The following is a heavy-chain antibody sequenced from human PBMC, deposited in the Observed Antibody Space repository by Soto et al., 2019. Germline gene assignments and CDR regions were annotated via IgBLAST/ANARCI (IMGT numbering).Heavy chain of an antibody. CDR1: GFTFSNAG. J-gene: IGHJ3*02. CDR2: IKSKTDGGTT. CDR3: TTGTMIVVVITTYHI. V-gene: IGHV3-15*07. D-gene: IGHD3-22*01. Sequence: GGSLGLSCAASGFTFSNAGMNWVRQATGKGLEWVGRIKSKTDGGTTDYAAPVKGRFTISRDDSKNTLYLQMNSLKTEDTAVYYCTTGTMIVVVITTYHIWGQGTMVPVSS.